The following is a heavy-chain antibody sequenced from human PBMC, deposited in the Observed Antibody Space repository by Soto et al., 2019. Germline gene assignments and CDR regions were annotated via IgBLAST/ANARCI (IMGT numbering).Heavy chain of an antibody. Sequence: PSEPLSLTCTVSGGSISSYYWSWIRQPPGKGLEWIGYIYYSGSTNYNPSLKSRVTISVDTSKNQFSLKLSSVTAADTAVYYCARVYDFWSGYYTNWFDPWGQGTLVTVSS. J-gene: IGHJ5*02. CDR1: GGSISSYY. CDR3: ARVYDFWSGYYTNWFDP. CDR2: IYYSGST. D-gene: IGHD3-3*01. V-gene: IGHV4-59*01.